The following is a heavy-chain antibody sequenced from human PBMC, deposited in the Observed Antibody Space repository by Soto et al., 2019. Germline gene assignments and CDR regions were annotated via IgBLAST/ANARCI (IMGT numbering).Heavy chain of an antibody. CDR3: ASLPYGSGIHYFDY. CDR2: IYYSGST. CDR1: GGSISSGGYY. J-gene: IGHJ4*02. Sequence: NPSETLSLTCTVSGGSISSGGYYWSWIRQHPGKGLEWIGYIYYSGSTYYNPSLKSRVTISVDTSKNQFSLKLSSVTAADTAVYYCASLPYGSGIHYFDYWGQGTLVTVSS. V-gene: IGHV4-31*03. D-gene: IGHD3-10*01.